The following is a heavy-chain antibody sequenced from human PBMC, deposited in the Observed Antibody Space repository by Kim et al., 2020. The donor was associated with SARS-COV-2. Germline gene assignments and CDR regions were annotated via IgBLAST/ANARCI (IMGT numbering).Heavy chain of an antibody. Sequence: YYAHSVKGRFTISRDNSKNTLYLQMNSLRAEDTAVYYCARDSYYDSSGYYWGQGTLVTVSS. J-gene: IGHJ4*02. V-gene: IGHV3-33*01. CDR3: ARDSYYDSSGYY. D-gene: IGHD3-22*01.